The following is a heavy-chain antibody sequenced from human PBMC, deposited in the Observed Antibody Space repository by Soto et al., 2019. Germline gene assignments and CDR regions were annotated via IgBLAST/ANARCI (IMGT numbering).Heavy chain of an antibody. Sequence: SETLSLTCTVTGGSISSYYWSWIRQPPGKGLEWIGYMYNTGSTVYNPSLKSRVTISVDTSKNQFSLKLNAVTAADTAVYYCARDLWGYCGTDCYPLDVWGQGTTVTVSS. D-gene: IGHD2-21*02. J-gene: IGHJ6*02. CDR2: MYNTGST. CDR1: GGSISSYY. CDR3: ARDLWGYCGTDCYPLDV. V-gene: IGHV4-59*01.